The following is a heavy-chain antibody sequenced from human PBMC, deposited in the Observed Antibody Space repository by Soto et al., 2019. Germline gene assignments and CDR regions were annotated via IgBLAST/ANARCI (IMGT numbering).Heavy chain of an antibody. CDR3: AREAASDPSFYYHYMDV. J-gene: IGHJ6*03. Sequence: APLNLDCKTSGYTFTNYNISWGRQDTRQGLEWMGWMNPNTGNTGYAEKFQGRVTMTRNSSINTAYMELSGLRSDDTAVYYCAREAASDPSFYYHYMDVWGKGTTVTVSS. D-gene: IGHD6-25*01. CDR2: MNPNTGNT. CDR1: GYTFTNYN. V-gene: IGHV1-8*01.